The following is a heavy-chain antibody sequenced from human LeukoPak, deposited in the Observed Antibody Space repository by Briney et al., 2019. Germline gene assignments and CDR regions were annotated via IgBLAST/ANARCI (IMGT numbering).Heavy chain of an antibody. CDR3: ARDRTGTYNWFDP. J-gene: IGHJ5*02. CDR2: IYYSGST. D-gene: IGHD2-8*02. Sequence: SETLPLTCTVSGGSISSYYWSWIRQPPGKGLEWIGYIYYSGSTNYNPSLKSRVTISVDTSKNQFSLKLSSVTAADTAVYYCARDRTGTYNWFDPWGQGTLVTVSS. CDR1: GGSISSYY. V-gene: IGHV4-59*01.